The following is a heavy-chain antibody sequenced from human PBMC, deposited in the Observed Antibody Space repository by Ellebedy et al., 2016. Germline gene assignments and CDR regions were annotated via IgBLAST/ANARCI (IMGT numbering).Heavy chain of an antibody. J-gene: IGHJ4*02. D-gene: IGHD6-13*01. CDR3: ARVGRGITAAGTGYFDY. CDR1: GFTFTEHS. CDR2: ISGGSTYI. V-gene: IGHV3-21*01. Sequence: GGSLRLXXAASGFTFTEHSMHWVRQAPGRGLEWVSSISGGSTYIFYADSVKGRFTVSRDNAKNSLYLQLNSLRPDDTALYYCARVGRGITAAGTGYFDYWGQGTLVTVSS.